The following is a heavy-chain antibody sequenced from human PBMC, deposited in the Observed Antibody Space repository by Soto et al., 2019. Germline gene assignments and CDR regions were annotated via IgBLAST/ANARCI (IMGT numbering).Heavy chain of an antibody. J-gene: IGHJ5*02. V-gene: IGHV1-18*01. CDR1: GYTFTSYG. Sequence: ASVKVSCKASGYTFTSYGISWVRQAPGQGLEWMGWISAYNGNTNYAQKLQGRVTMTTDTSTSTAYMELRSLRSDDTAVYYCARDPLGQWLGQWQSQHWFDPWGPGALVTVFS. CDR3: ARDPLGQWLGQWQSQHWFDP. D-gene: IGHD6-19*01. CDR2: ISAYNGNT.